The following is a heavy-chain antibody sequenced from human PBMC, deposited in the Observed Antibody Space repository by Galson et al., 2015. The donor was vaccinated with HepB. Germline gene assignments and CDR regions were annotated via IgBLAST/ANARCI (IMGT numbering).Heavy chain of an antibody. CDR3: ATSVLNWFDP. CDR1: GYTFTNYY. J-gene: IGHJ5*02. Sequence: VKVSCKASGYTFTNYYINWVRQAPGQGLEWMGIINLSGGSTSYAQKFQGRVTMTRDSSTSTVYMELSSLRSEDTAVYYCATSVLNWFDPWGQGTLVIVSS. V-gene: IGHV1-46*03. CDR2: INLSGGST.